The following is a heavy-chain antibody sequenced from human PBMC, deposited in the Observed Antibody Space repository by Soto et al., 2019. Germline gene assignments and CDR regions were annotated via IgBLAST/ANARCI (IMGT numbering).Heavy chain of an antibody. CDR2: IFATSTTI. CDR1: GFTFSSYS. D-gene: IGHD3-9*01. V-gene: IGHV3-48*04. J-gene: IGHJ4*02. CDR3: ARDKDWAFDY. Sequence: GGSLRLSCVASGFTFSSYSMVWVRQAPGKGLEWVSYIFATSTTIYYADSVKGRFTVSRDNAQNSLFLLMNSLRAEDTAVYYCARDKDWAFDYWGQGTLVTVSS.